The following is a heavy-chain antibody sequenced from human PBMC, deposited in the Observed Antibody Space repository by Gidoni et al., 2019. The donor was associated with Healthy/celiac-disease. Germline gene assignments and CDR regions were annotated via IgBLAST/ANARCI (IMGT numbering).Heavy chain of an antibody. J-gene: IGHJ3*02. V-gene: IGHV3-23*01. CDR3: AILAAQKNAFDI. CDR2: ISGSGGST. Sequence: SCAASGFSFSSYAMSWVRQAPGKGLEWVSAISGSGGSTYYADSVKGRFTISRDNSKNTLYLQMNSLRAEDTAVYYCAILAAQKNAFDIWGQGTMVTVSS. CDR1: GFSFSSYA. D-gene: IGHD2-15*01.